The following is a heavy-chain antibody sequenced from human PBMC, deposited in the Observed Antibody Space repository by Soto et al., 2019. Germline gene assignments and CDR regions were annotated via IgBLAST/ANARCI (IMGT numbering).Heavy chain of an antibody. V-gene: IGHV3-23*01. CDR2: ISGGGNPT. CDR1: GFTFSRFG. D-gene: IGHD3-22*01. CDR3: AKDITYDSSASDS. J-gene: IGHJ4*02. Sequence: EVQLLESGGGLVQPGGSLRLSCAASGFTFSRFGMSWVRQAPGKGLEWVSGISGGGNPTYYSDSVKGRFTISRDSAKNTLYLQMNSLRTEDTAVYYCAKDITYDSSASDSWGQGTLVTVSS.